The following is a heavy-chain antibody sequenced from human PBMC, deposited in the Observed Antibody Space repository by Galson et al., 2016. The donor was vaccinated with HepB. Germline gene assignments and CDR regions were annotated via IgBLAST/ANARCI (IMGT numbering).Heavy chain of an antibody. CDR1: GDTLSNYG. V-gene: IGHV1-18*01. D-gene: IGHD5-24*01. CDR2: ISANSGNT. CDR3: ARDVQFRLDY. J-gene: IGHJ4*02. Sequence: SVKVSCKASGDTLSNYGISWVRQAPGQGLEWLGWISANSGNTYYAQKFQDRVTMTRDTSASTVYMDLRSLRSDDTAVYYCARDVQFRLDYWGQGTLVTVSS.